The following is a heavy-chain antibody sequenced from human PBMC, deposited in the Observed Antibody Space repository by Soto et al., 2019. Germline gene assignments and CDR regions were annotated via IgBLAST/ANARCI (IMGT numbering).Heavy chain of an antibody. CDR1: GGSISSGDYY. Sequence: QVQLQESGPGLVKPSQTLSLTCTVSGGSISSGDYYWSWIRQPPGKGLEWIGYIYYSGSTYYNPSLKSRVTISVDTSKNQFSLKLSSVTAADTAVYYCARAEIVVVVAATQYAEYFQHWCQGTLVTVSS. V-gene: IGHV4-30-4*01. CDR3: ARAEIVVVVAATQYAEYFQH. D-gene: IGHD2-15*01. CDR2: IYYSGST. J-gene: IGHJ1*01.